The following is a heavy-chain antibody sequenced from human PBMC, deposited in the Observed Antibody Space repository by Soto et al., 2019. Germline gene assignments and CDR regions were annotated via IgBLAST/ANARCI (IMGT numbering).Heavy chain of an antibody. Sequence: EVQLVETGGGLIQPGGSLRLSCAASGFTVSSNYMSWVRQAPGKGLEWVSVIYSGGSTYYADSVKGRFTISRDNSKNTLYLQMNSLRAEDTAVYYCARDGDGSGSYYYYYYGMDVWGQGTTVTVSS. CDR1: GFTVSSNY. CDR2: IYSGGST. CDR3: ARDGDGSGSYYYYYYGMDV. V-gene: IGHV3-53*02. J-gene: IGHJ6*02. D-gene: IGHD3-10*01.